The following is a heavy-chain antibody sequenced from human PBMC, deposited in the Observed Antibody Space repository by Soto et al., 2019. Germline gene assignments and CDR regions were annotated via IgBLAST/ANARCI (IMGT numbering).Heavy chain of an antibody. CDR3: ARFLVGASRGGWFDP. Sequence: SETLSLTCTVSGGSVSSDNYYWSWIRQPPGKGLEWIGYIYYSGSTNSNPSLKSRVTMSVDTSKNQFSLKLASVTAADTAVYYCARFLVGASRGGWFDPWGQGTLVTVSS. CDR1: GGSVSSDNYY. V-gene: IGHV4-61*01. J-gene: IGHJ5*02. D-gene: IGHD1-26*01. CDR2: IYYSGST.